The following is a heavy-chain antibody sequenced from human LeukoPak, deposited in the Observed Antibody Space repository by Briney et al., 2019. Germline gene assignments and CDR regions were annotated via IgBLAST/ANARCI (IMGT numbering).Heavy chain of an antibody. V-gene: IGHV3-30-3*01. Sequence: GGSLRLSCAASGFMFRNYAMQWFRQAPGKGLEWVAVISYDGSNDGSNKYYADSVKGRFTISRDNSMNTLYLQMNSLRAEDTAVYYCVRDNAGFDYWGQGTLVTVSS. CDR1: GFMFRNYA. CDR2: ISYDGSNDGSNK. D-gene: IGHD2-8*01. J-gene: IGHJ4*02. CDR3: VRDNAGFDY.